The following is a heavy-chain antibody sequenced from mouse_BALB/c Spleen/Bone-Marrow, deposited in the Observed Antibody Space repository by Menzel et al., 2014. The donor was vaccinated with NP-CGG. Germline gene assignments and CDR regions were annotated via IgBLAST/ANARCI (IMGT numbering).Heavy chain of an antibody. D-gene: IGHD2-14*01. CDR3: AKDRCDY. CDR2: IWRGGST. V-gene: IGHV2-5-1*01. CDR1: GFSLTSYG. J-gene: IGHJ2*01. Sequence: VKLMESGPSLVQPSQSLSITCTVSGFSLTSYGVHWVRQSPGKGLEWLGVIWRGGSTDYNAAFMSRLSITKDNSKSQVFFKMNSLQADDAARYYGAKDRCDYWVQGTTLTVSS.